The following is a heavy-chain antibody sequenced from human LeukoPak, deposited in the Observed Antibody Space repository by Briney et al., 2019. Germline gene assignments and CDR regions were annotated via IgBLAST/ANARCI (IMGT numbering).Heavy chain of an antibody. CDR2: INSDGSST. J-gene: IGHJ4*02. CDR3: AELTSMVEQY. Sequence: GGSLRLSCAASGLTLSSYWMHWVRQAPGKGLVWVSRINSDGSSTRYADSVKGRFTISRDNAKNTLYLRMNSLRAEDTAVYYCAELTSMVEQYWGQGTLVTVSS. V-gene: IGHV3-74*01. D-gene: IGHD3-10*01. CDR1: GLTLSSYW.